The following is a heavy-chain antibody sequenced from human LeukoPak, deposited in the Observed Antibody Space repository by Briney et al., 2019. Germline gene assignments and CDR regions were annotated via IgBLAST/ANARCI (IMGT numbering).Heavy chain of an antibody. Sequence: PGGSLRLSCAASGFTFSDYYMSWIRQAPGKGLEWVSHISSSSYTNYADSVKGRFTISRDNAKNSLYLQMNSLRAEDTAVYYCARETGSDYWGQGTLVTVSS. J-gene: IGHJ4*02. V-gene: IGHV3-11*06. CDR2: ISSSSYT. D-gene: IGHD1-1*01. CDR1: GFTFSDYY. CDR3: ARETGSDY.